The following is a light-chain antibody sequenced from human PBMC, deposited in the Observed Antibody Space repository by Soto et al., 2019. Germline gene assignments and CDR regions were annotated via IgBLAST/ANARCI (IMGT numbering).Light chain of an antibody. CDR2: DAS. Sequence: EIVLTQSPATLSLSQGEGATLSCRASQSVSSYLDWYQQKPGQAPRRLIFDASNRATGIPARFSGSGSGTDFTLTISSLEPEDFAVYYCQHRSNWPLTFGGGT. V-gene: IGKV3-11*01. CDR1: QSVSSY. CDR3: QHRSNWPLT. J-gene: IGKJ4*01.